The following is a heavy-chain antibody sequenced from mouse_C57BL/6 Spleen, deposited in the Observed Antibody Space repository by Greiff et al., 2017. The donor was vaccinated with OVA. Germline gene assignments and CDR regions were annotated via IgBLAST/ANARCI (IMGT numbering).Heavy chain of an antibody. CDR3: ARRGRIAWFAY. Sequence: QVQLQQSGAELARPGASVKLSCKASGYTFTSYGISWVKQRTGQGLEWIGEIYPRSGNTYYNEKFKGKATLTADQSSSTAYMELRSLTSEDSAVYFCARRGRIAWFAYWGQGTLVTVSA. CDR2: IYPRSGNT. CDR1: GYTFTSYG. J-gene: IGHJ3*01. V-gene: IGHV1-81*01.